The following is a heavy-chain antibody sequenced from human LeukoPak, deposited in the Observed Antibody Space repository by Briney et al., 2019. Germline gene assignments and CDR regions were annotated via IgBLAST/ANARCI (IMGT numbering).Heavy chain of an antibody. D-gene: IGHD6-13*01. CDR2: IYTSGST. J-gene: IGHJ3*02. CDR1: GGSISSGSYY. Sequence: SETLSLTCTVSGGSISSGSYYWSWIRQPAGKGLEWIGRIYTSGSTNYNPSLKSRVTISVDTSRNQFSLKLSSVTAADTAVYYCARDRGYSSSWATPHAFDIWGQGTMVTVSS. V-gene: IGHV4-61*02. CDR3: ARDRGYSSSWATPHAFDI.